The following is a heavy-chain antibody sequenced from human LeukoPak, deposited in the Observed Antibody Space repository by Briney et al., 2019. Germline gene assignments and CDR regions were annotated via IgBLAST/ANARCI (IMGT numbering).Heavy chain of an antibody. J-gene: IGHJ4*02. D-gene: IGHD6-19*01. CDR2: IYYSGRT. CDR3: TRGTDIKVAGNY. CDR1: GGSISTYY. Sequence: MASETLSLTCIISGGSISTYYWNWMRQTPGKGLEWIGYIYYSGRTNYNRSFRSRVTISLDTSKNQFSLKLSSVTAADTAVYYCTRGTDIKVAGNYWGQGTLVTVSS. V-gene: IGHV4-59*08.